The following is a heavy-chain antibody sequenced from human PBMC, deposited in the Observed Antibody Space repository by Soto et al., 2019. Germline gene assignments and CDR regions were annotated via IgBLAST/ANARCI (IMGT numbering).Heavy chain of an antibody. J-gene: IGHJ5*02. CDR3: ARGGASSKWFVP. D-gene: IGHD2-15*01. CDR1: GGSITSGGSF. Sequence: TLSLTCTVSGGSITSGGSFWSWIRQHPGKGPEWIAFIGYSGATSYNPSLASRVTISADTYKSQFSLNLRSVTAADTAVYYCARGGASSKWFVPWGQGIVVTVYS. V-gene: IGHV4-31*03. CDR2: IGYSGAT.